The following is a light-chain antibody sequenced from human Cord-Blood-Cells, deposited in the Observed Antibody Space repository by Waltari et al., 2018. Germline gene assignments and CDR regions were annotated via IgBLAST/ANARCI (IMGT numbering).Light chain of an antibody. CDR3: SSYTSSSTLYV. V-gene: IGLV2-14*01. J-gene: IGLJ1*01. CDR2: DVS. Sequence: QSALTQPASVSGSPGQSITISCTGTSSDVGGYNYVSWYQQHPGKAPNLMIYDVSNRASGVSNRFSGSKPGNTASLTISGLQAEDEADYYCSSYTSSSTLYVFGTGTKVTVL. CDR1: SSDVGGYNY.